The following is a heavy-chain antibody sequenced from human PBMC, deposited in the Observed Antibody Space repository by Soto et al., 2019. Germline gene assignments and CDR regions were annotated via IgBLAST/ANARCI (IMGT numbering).Heavy chain of an antibody. D-gene: IGHD6-19*01. Sequence: QVQLVESGGGVVQPGRSLRLSCAASGFTFSSYAMHWVRRALGKGLEWVAAVSHDGKSGFYADSVSGRFTVSRDNSNNLVYLQMDRLRPEDTALFYCARLDKFNGGWSWGQGTAVTVSS. J-gene: IGHJ4*02. V-gene: IGHV3-30*14. CDR3: ARLDKFNGGWS. CDR2: VSHDGKSG. CDR1: GFTFSSYA.